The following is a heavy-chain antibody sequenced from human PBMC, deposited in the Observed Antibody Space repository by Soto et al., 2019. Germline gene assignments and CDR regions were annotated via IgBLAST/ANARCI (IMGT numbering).Heavy chain of an antibody. CDR2: IWYDGSNK. V-gene: IGHV3-33*01. J-gene: IGHJ3*02. D-gene: IGHD3-16*01. Sequence: QVQLVESGGGVVQPGRSLRLSCAASGFTFSSYGMHWVRQAPGKGLEWVAVIWYDGSNKYYADSGKGRFTISSDNSKNTLYLPMNSLRAEETAVYYCARRWGYDAFDIWGQGTMVTVSS. CDR3: ARRWGYDAFDI. CDR1: GFTFSSYG.